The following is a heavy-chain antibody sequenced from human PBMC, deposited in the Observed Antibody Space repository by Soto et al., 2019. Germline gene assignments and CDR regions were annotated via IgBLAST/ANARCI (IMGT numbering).Heavy chain of an antibody. CDR3: VKEGGWGWDSDILTGYYFDY. D-gene: IGHD3-9*01. Sequence: GGSLRLSCSASGFTFSSYAMHWVRQAPGKGLEYVSAISSNGGSTYYADSVKGRFTISRDNSKNTLYLQMSSLRAEDTAVYYCVKEGGWGWDSDILTGYYFDYWGQGTLVTVSS. CDR2: ISSNGGST. CDR1: GFTFSSYA. J-gene: IGHJ4*02. V-gene: IGHV3-64D*09.